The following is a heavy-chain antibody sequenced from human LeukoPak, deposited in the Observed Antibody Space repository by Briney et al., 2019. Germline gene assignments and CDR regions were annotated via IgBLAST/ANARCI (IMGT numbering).Heavy chain of an antibody. CDR3: ARDSSGWSYYFDY. V-gene: IGHV3-33*01. D-gene: IGHD6-19*01. CDR1: GFTFSSYG. CDR2: IWYDGSNK. J-gene: IGHJ4*02. Sequence: GGSLRLSCAASGFTFSSYGMHWVRQAPGKGLEWVAVIWYDGSNKYYADSVKSRFTISRDNSKNTLYLQMNSLRAEDTAVYYCARDSSGWSYYFDYWGQGTLVTVSS.